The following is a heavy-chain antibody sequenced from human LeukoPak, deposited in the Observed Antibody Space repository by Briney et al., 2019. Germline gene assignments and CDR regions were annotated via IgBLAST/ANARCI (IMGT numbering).Heavy chain of an antibody. Sequence: GGSLRLSCAASGFTFSSYAMHWVRQAPGKGLEWVAVISYDGSNKYYADSVKGRFTISRDNSKNTLYLQMNSLRAEDTAVYYCAREGWGVWEYYFDYWGQGALVTVSS. V-gene: IGHV3-30*04. CDR3: AREGWGVWEYYFDY. CDR1: GFTFSSYA. CDR2: ISYDGSNK. D-gene: IGHD1-26*01. J-gene: IGHJ4*02.